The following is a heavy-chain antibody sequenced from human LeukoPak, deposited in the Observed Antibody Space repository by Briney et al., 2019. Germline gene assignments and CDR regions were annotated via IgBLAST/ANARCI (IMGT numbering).Heavy chain of an antibody. J-gene: IGHJ4*02. D-gene: IGHD3-10*01. V-gene: IGHV4-38-2*02. CDR1: GFSISSDSY. Sequence: PSETLSLTCIVSGFSISSDSYWGWIRQPPGKGLEWIGYIYHSGSTYYNPSLKSRVTISVDRSKNQFSLKLSSVTAADTAVYYCASSYGSGSYYAGYWGQGTLVTVSS. CDR2: IYHSGST. CDR3: ASSYGSGSYYAGY.